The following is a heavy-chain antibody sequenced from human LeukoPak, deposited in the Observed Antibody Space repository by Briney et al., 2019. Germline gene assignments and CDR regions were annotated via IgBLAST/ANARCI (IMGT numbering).Heavy chain of an antibody. CDR2: INPNSGGT. CDR1: GYTFTGYY. J-gene: IGHJ4*02. Sequence: ASVKVSCKASGYTFTGYYMHWVRQAPGQGLEWMGWINPNSGGTNYAQTFQGRVTMTRDTSISTAYMELSRLRSDDTAVYYCARGRTNRRVMVHYFDFWGQGSLVTVSS. CDR3: ARGRTNRRVMVHYFDF. D-gene: IGHD4/OR15-4a*01. V-gene: IGHV1-2*02.